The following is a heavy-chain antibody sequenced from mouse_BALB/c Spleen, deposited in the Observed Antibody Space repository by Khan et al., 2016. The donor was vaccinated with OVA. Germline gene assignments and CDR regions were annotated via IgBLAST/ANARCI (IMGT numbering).Heavy chain of an antibody. J-gene: IGHJ3*01. Sequence: ELVESGGGLVKPGGSLKLSCAASGFTFSDYYMYWVRQTPEKRLEWVATISDGGSYTYYPDSVKGRFTIYRDDAKNNLYLQMRSLKYEDTAMYYCAGCYYGDPFADWGQGTLVTVSA. D-gene: IGHD2-13*01. V-gene: IGHV5-4*02. CDR3: AGCYYGDPFAD. CDR1: GFTFSDYY. CDR2: ISDGGSYT.